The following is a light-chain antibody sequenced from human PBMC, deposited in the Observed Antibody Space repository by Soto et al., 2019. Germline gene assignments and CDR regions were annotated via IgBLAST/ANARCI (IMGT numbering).Light chain of an antibody. CDR2: GAS. CDR3: QQYGSSPLT. CDR1: QSVSSSY. J-gene: IGKJ4*01. V-gene: IGKV3-20*01. Sequence: EIVLTQSPGTRSLSPGERATLSCRASQSVSSSYLAWYQQKPGQAPRLLIYGASSRATGIPERFSGSGSGTDFTLTISRLEPEDYAVYYCQQYGSSPLTFGGGTKVEIK.